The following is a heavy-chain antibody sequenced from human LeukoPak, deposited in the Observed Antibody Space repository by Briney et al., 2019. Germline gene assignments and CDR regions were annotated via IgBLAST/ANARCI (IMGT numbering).Heavy chain of an antibody. D-gene: IGHD6-13*01. J-gene: IGHJ5*02. CDR1: GFTFSSYA. V-gene: IGHV3-23*01. CDR2: ISGSGGST. Sequence: GGSLRLSCAASGFTFSSYAMSWVRQAPGKGLEWVSAISGSGGSTYYADSVKGRFTISRDNSKNTLYLQMSSLRAEDTAVYYCVRRYSSSWYYWFDPWGQGTLVTVSS. CDR3: VRRYSSSWYYWFDP.